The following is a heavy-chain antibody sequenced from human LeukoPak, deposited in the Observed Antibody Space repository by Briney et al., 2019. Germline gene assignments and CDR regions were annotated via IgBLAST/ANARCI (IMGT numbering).Heavy chain of an antibody. Sequence: GGSLRLSCAASGFTFSSYAMSWVRQAPGKGLEWVSVIYNGGSTYYADSVEGRFTISRDNSKNTLYLQMNSLRAEDTAVYYCARDQKLDAFDIWGQGTMVTVSS. CDR2: IYNGGST. D-gene: IGHD1-7*01. V-gene: IGHV3-53*01. CDR1: GFTFSSYA. CDR3: ARDQKLDAFDI. J-gene: IGHJ3*02.